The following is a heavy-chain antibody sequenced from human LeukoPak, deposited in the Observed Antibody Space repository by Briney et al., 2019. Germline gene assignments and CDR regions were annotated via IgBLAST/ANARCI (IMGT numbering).Heavy chain of an antibody. Sequence: PGRSLRLSCAASGFTFDDYAIHWVRQAPGKGLEWVSGISWNSGSIGYADSVKGRFTISRDNAKNSLYLQMNSLRADDTALYYCAKVAGYTYGPFDYWGQGTLVTVSS. CDR1: GFTFDDYA. V-gene: IGHV3-9*01. D-gene: IGHD5-18*01. CDR3: AKVAGYTYGPFDY. J-gene: IGHJ4*02. CDR2: ISWNSGSI.